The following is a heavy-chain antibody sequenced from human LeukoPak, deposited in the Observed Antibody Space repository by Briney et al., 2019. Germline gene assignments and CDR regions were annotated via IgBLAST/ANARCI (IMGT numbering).Heavy chain of an antibody. V-gene: IGHV1-2*02. J-gene: IGHJ6*03. Sequence: ASVKVSCKASGYTFTGYYMHWVRQAPGQGFEWMGWINPNSGGTNYAQKFQGRVTMTRDTSISTAYMELSRLRSDDTAVYYCARGQQQLLLAHYYYYMDVWGKGTTVTVSS. CDR2: INPNSGGT. D-gene: IGHD6-13*01. CDR1: GYTFTGYY. CDR3: ARGQQQLLLAHYYYYMDV.